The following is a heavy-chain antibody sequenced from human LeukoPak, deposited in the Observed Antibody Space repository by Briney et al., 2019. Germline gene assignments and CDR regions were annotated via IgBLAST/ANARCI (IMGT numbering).Heavy chain of an antibody. CDR1: EFTFGSYW. V-gene: IGHV3-74*01. CDR2: INGDGSGP. CDR3: ARETFDP. J-gene: IGHJ5*02. Sequence: GGSLRLSCVASEFTFGSYWMHWVRQAPGKGLVWVSHINGDGSGPNYADSVKGRFTISRDNAKNTLYLQMNSLRAEDTALYYCARETFDPWGQGTLVTVSS.